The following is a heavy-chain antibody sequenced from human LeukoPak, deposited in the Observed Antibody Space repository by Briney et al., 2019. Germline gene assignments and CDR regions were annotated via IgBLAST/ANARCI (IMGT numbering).Heavy chain of an antibody. CDR3: ARPITFGGVIVSYFDY. V-gene: IGHV3-33*08. Sequence: GGSLRLSCAASGFTFSNYAMSWVRQAPGKGLEWVAVIWYDGSNIHYADSVQGRFTISRDSSKNTLYLQMNSLRAEDTAVYYCARPITFGGVIVSYFDYWGQGTLVTVSS. D-gene: IGHD3-16*02. CDR1: GFTFSNYA. CDR2: IWYDGSNI. J-gene: IGHJ4*02.